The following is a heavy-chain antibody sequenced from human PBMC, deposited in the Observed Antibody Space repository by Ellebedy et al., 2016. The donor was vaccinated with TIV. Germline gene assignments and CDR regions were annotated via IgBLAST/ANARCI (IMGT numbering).Heavy chain of an antibody. CDR1: GFTFSSYA. CDR3: AKDKAVLRYFDWLEGSHY. J-gene: IGHJ4*02. V-gene: IGHV3-23*01. CDR2: ISGSGGST. D-gene: IGHD3-9*01. Sequence: GGSLRLSXAASGFTFSSYAMSWVRQAPGKGLEWVSAISGSGGSTYYADSVKGRFTISRDNSKNTLYLQMNSLRAEDTAVYYCAKDKAVLRYFDWLEGSHYWGQGTLVTVSS.